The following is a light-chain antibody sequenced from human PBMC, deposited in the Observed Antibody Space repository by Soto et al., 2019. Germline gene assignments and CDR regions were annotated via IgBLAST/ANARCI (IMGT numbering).Light chain of an antibody. CDR3: AAWDDILKGGV. J-gene: IGLJ3*02. Sequence: QSVLTQPPSASGTPGQRVTISCSGSSSNIGSNTVNWYQQLPGTAPKLLIYSNNQRPSGVPDRFSGSKSGTSASLAISGLQSEDEADYYCAAWDDILKGGVFGGGTQLTVL. CDR2: SNN. CDR1: SSNIGSNT. V-gene: IGLV1-44*01.